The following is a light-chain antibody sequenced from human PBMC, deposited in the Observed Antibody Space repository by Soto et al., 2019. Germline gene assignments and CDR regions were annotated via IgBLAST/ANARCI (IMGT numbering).Light chain of an antibody. V-gene: IGKV3-11*01. CDR1: QSVSTK. Sequence: EILMTQSPATLSVSPGETATLSCRASQSVSTKLAWYQQKPGQAPRLLINDASTRATGIPARFSGSGSGTDFTLTISSLEPEDSAVYYCQQRHMWSITFGQGTRLEI. J-gene: IGKJ5*01. CDR2: DAS. CDR3: QQRHMWSIT.